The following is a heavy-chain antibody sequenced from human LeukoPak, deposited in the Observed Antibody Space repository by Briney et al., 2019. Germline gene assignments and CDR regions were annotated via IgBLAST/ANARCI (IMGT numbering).Heavy chain of an antibody. Sequence: SETLSLTCTVSGGSISSYYWRWIRQPPGTGLEWIGYIYYSGSTNYNPSLKSRVTISVDTSKIQFSLKLSSVTAADTAVYYCARAIGYCSGGSCQQAWKLFDPWGQGTLVTVSS. CDR3: ARAIGYCSGGSCQQAWKLFDP. J-gene: IGHJ5*02. D-gene: IGHD2-15*01. CDR2: IYYSGST. CDR1: GGSISSYY. V-gene: IGHV4-59*01.